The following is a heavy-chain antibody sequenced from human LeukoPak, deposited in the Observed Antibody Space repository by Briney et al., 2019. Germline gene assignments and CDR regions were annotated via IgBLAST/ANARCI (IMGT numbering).Heavy chain of an antibody. J-gene: IGHJ4*02. CDR1: GDSISSSY. CDR2: IYYNGAT. D-gene: IGHD6-19*01. CDR3: ARGQVAGTWDY. V-gene: IGHV4-59*01. Sequence: PSETLSLTCTVSGDSISSSYWSWIRQPPGKGLEWIGYIYYNGATNYNPPLKSRVTISVDTPKNQFSLKLTSVTAADAAVYYCARGQVAGTWDYWGQGILVTVSS.